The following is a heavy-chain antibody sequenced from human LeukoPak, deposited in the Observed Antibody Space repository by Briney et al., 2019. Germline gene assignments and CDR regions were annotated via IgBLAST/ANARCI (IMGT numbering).Heavy chain of an antibody. CDR1: GGSVSSGSYY. CDR3: ASFKYYYDSSGYYRFDY. CDR2: IYYTGSS. V-gene: IGHV4-61*01. J-gene: IGHJ4*02. D-gene: IGHD3-22*01. Sequence: SETLSLTCTVSGGSVSSGSYYCSWIRQPPGKGLEWLGYIYYTGSSNSNPSLKSRVTMSVDTSKNQFSLKLSSVTAADTAVYYCASFKYYYDSSGYYRFDYWGQGTLVTVSS.